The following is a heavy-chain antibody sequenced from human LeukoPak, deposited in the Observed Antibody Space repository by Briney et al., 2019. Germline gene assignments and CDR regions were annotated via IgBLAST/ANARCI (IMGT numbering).Heavy chain of an antibody. J-gene: IGHJ4*02. Sequence: ASVKVSCKASGYTFTSYAMHWVRQAPGQRLEWMGWINAGNGDTRYSQKFQGRVTITRGTSASTAYIELRSLRSEDTAMYYCARGSTSDWPLDHWGQETLVTISS. V-gene: IGHV1-3*01. D-gene: IGHD2-2*01. CDR1: GYTFTSYA. CDR3: ARGSTSDWPLDH. CDR2: INAGNGDT.